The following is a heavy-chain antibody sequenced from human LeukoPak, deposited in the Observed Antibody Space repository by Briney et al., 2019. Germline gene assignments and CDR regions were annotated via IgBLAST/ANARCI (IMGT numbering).Heavy chain of an antibody. CDR1: GFTFNTYT. CDR3: AKDPTRSLYYDSSGYYY. J-gene: IGHJ4*02. V-gene: IGHV3-23*01. CDR2: ISGSSGII. Sequence: GGSLRLSCAASGFTFNTYTMNWVRQAPGKGLEWVSYISGSSGIIDYADSVKGRFTISRDNSKNTLYLQMNSLRAEDTAVYYCAKDPTRSLYYDSSGYYYWGQGTLVTVSS. D-gene: IGHD3-22*01.